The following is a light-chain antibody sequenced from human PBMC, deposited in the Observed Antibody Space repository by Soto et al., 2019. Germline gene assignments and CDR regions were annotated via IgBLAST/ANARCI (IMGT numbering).Light chain of an antibody. CDR1: QSIISY. Sequence: DIQMTQSPSSLTASVGDRVTITCRSSQSIISYLNWYQQKAGKAPQLLIYAASTLQSGVPARFSGGGSGTDFTLTISSLQPEDSAIYYCQQTYSGPRTFGQGTKLEIK. CDR3: QQTYSGPRT. V-gene: IGKV1-39*01. CDR2: AAS. J-gene: IGKJ2*02.